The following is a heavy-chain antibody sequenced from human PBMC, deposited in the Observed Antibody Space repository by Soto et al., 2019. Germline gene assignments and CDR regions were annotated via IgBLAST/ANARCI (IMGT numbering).Heavy chain of an antibody. D-gene: IGHD3-3*01. Sequence: QVQLVQSGAEVKKPGSSVKVSCKASGGTFSSYAISWVRQAPGQGLEWMGGIIPIFGTANYAQKFQGSVTITADESTITAYMEMSSLRSEDTAVYYLARDRGLGFLESRAWFDPWGQGTLVTVSS. CDR3: ARDRGLGFLESRAWFDP. CDR2: IIPIFGTA. CDR1: GGTFSSYA. J-gene: IGHJ5*02. V-gene: IGHV1-69*01.